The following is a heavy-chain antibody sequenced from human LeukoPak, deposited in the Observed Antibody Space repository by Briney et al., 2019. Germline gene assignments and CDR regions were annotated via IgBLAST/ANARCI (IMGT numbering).Heavy chain of an antibody. CDR2: INHSGST. D-gene: IGHD3-22*01. V-gene: IGHV4-34*01. CDR3: ARDNPSYYDSSGYFSFDY. Sequence: SETLSLTCAVYGGSFSGYYWSWIRQPPGKGLEWIGEINHSGSTNYNPSLKSRVTISVDTSKNQFSLKLSSVTAADTAVYYCARDNPSYYDSSGYFSFDYWGQGTLVTVSS. J-gene: IGHJ4*02. CDR1: GGSFSGYY.